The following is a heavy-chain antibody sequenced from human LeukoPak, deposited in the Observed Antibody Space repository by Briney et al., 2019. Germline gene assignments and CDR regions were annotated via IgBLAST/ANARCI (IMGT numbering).Heavy chain of an antibody. CDR2: ISSSSSYI. Sequence: GGSLRLSCAASGFTFSSYSMNWVRQAPGKGLEWVSSISSSSSYIYYADSVKGRFTISRDNAKNSLYLQMNSLRAEDTAVYYCARDGSGRELLPRRYYYYMDVWGKGTTVTISS. CDR3: ARDGSGRELLPRRYYYYMDV. J-gene: IGHJ6*03. V-gene: IGHV3-21*01. D-gene: IGHD1-26*01. CDR1: GFTFSSYS.